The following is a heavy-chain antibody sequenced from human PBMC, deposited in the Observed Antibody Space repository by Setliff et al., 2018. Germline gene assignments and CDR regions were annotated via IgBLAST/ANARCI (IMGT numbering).Heavy chain of an antibody. Sequence: SVKVSCKASGGTFSSYAISWVRQAPGQGLEWMGGIIPIFGTANYAQKFQGRVTITTDESTSTAYMELSSLRSEDTAVYYCARDTGREYYYDSSGYQDYWGQGTLVTSPQ. J-gene: IGHJ4*02. V-gene: IGHV1-69*05. CDR2: IIPIFGTA. CDR3: ARDTGREYYYDSSGYQDY. CDR1: GGTFSSYA. D-gene: IGHD3-22*01.